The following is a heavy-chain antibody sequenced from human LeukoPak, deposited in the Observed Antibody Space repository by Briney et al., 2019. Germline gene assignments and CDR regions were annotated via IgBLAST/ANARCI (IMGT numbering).Heavy chain of an antibody. Sequence: SVKVSCKASGGTFSSYAISWVRPAPGQGLEWMGRIIPILGIANYAQKFQGRVTITADKSTSTAYMELSSLRSEDTAVYYCASRLYYYDSSGYYYTGPDYWGQGTLVTVSS. D-gene: IGHD3-22*01. J-gene: IGHJ4*02. CDR3: ASRLYYYDSSGYYYTGPDY. CDR1: GGTFSSYA. V-gene: IGHV1-69*04. CDR2: IIPILGIA.